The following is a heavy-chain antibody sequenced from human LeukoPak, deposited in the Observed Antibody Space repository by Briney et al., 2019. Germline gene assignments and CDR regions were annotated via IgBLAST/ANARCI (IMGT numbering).Heavy chain of an antibody. V-gene: IGHV4-4*07. D-gene: IGHD3-10*01. CDR2: IYTSGST. Sequence: SETLSLTCTVSGGSISSYYWSWVRQPAGKGLEWIGRIYTSGSTNYNPSLKSRVTMSVDTSKNQFSMKLSSVTAADTAVYYCARDSGNLNWFDPWGQGTLVTVSS. CDR3: ARDSGNLNWFDP. J-gene: IGHJ5*02. CDR1: GGSISSYY.